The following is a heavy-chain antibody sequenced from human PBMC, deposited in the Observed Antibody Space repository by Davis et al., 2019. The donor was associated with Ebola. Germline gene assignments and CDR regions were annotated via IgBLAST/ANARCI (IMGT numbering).Heavy chain of an antibody. Sequence: GESLKIPCAASGFTFSSYAMRWVRQAPGKGLEWVSAIAGSGGSTYYADSVKGRFTISRDDSKNTAYLQMNSLKTEDTAVYYCTRGGPTSDDYWGQGTLVTVSS. J-gene: IGHJ4*02. CDR3: TRGGPTSDDY. D-gene: IGHD2-2*01. CDR1: GFTFSSYA. CDR2: IAGSGGST. V-gene: IGHV3-23*01.